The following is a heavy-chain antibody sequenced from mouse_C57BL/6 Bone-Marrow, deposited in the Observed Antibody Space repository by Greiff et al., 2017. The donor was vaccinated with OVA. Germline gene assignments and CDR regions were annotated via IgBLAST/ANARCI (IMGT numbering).Heavy chain of an antibody. CDR3: ARLYYSNYVGTGWCAY. CDR2: IYPGDGDT. D-gene: IGHD2-5*01. Sequence: VQLQQSGPELVKPGASVKISCKASGYAFSSSWMNWVKQRPGTGLEWIGRIYPGDGDTNYNGKFKGKATLTADKSSSSAYMQLSSLTSEDSAVYFCARLYYSNYVGTGWCAYWGQGTLVTVSA. J-gene: IGHJ3*01. CDR1: GYAFSSSW. V-gene: IGHV1-82*01.